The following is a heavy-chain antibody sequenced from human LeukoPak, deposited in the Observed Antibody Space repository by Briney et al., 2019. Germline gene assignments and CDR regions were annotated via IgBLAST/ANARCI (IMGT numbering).Heavy chain of an antibody. V-gene: IGHV1-46*01. CDR3: ARDDGAVGTMWGNHFDH. D-gene: IGHD1-1*01. J-gene: IGHJ4*02. CDR2: INPSAAST. CDR1: GYTFTTYY. Sequence: ASVKVSCKASGYTFTTYYIHWVRQAPGQGLEWMGIINPSAASTKNAQKFQGRITMTRDMSTGTVFMELSRLTSEDTAVYYCARDDGAVGTMWGNHFDHWGQGTLVTVSS.